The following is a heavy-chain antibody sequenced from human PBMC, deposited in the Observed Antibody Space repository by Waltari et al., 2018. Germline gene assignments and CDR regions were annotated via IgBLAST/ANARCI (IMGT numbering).Heavy chain of an antibody. CDR2: IYPSDSDT. D-gene: IGHD3-10*01. CDR1: GYNFHTSW. Sequence: QLVPSGAEVIKAGESLTLSCRGSGYNFHTSWVAWVRQRAGKGLEWMGIIYPSDSDTRYSPSFQGQVTISADKSINTVYLQWSSLEASDTATYYCARGSRDDWFDPWGQGTLVTVSS. J-gene: IGHJ5*02. V-gene: IGHV5-51*03. CDR3: ARGSRDDWFDP.